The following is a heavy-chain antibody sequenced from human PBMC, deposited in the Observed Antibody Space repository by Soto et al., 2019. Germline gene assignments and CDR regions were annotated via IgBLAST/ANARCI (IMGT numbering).Heavy chain of an antibody. CDR2: ISSSAVFT. CDR3: ARAWKWELRNNWIDP. J-gene: IGHJ5*02. D-gene: IGHD1-26*01. CDR1: GFAFSSFA. V-gene: IGHV3-23*01. Sequence: GGSLRLSCAASGFAFSSFAMSWVRQAPGRGLEWVSVISSSAVFTYYEDSVKGRFTISRDNSKNTLYLQMNSLRAEDTAVYYCARAWKWELRNNWIDPWGQGTLVTVSS.